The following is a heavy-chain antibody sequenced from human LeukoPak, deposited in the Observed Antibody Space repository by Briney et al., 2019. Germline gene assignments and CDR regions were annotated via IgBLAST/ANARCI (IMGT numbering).Heavy chain of an antibody. Sequence: GGSLRLSCAASGFTLSSYWMSWVRQAPGKGLEWVANIKQDASEKNYVDSVKGRFTISRDNAENSLYLQMTSLRAEDTAVYYCARGGWYPDNWGQGTLVTVSS. V-gene: IGHV3-7*01. CDR3: ARGGWYPDN. D-gene: IGHD6-19*01. J-gene: IGHJ4*02. CDR2: IKQDASEK. CDR1: GFTLSSYW.